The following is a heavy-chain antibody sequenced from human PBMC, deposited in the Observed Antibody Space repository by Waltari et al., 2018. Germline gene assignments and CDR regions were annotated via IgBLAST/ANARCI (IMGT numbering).Heavy chain of an antibody. D-gene: IGHD2-15*01. CDR1: GGTFSSYA. V-gene: IGHV1-69*05. J-gene: IGHJ6*03. CDR3: ATCRQGYYYMDV. Sequence: QVQLVQSGAEVKKPGSSVKVSCKASGGTFSSYAISWVRQAPGQGLEWMGGLISSMGTANYAQKFQVRVTMTTDKSTSTAYMGLSSLRSEDTAVYYCATCRQGYYYMDVWGKGTTVTVSS. CDR2: LISSMGTA.